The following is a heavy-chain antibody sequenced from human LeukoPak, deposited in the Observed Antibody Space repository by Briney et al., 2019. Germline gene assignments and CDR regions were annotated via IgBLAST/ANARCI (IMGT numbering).Heavy chain of an antibody. CDR2: TYYRSKWYH. Sequence: SQTLSLTCAISGDSVSSKSAAWYWIRQSPSRGLEWLGRTYYRSKWYHECAVSVKSRITINPDTSKNQFSLQLNSVTPEDTAIYYCAILRTASSFDFWGQGTLVTVSS. CDR1: GDSVSSKSAA. CDR3: AILRTASSFDF. J-gene: IGHJ4*02. V-gene: IGHV6-1*01. D-gene: IGHD1-1*01.